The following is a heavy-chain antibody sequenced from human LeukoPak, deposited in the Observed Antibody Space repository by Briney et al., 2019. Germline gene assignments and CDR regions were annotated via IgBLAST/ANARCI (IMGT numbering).Heavy chain of an antibody. CDR2: IYSTGGT. CDR1: GGSISSYY. Sequence: SETLSLTCTVSGGSISSYYWSWIRQPAGKGLEWIGRIYSTGGTNYNPSLKSRVTMSVDTSKNQFSLRLRSVTAADTAVYYCARQIASAGTAGFDFWGQGALVTVSS. D-gene: IGHD6-13*01. CDR3: ARQIASAGTAGFDF. J-gene: IGHJ4*02. V-gene: IGHV4-4*07.